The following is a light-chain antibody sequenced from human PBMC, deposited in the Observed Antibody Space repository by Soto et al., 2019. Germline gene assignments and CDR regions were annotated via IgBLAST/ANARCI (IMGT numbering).Light chain of an antibody. CDR2: SDD. V-gene: IGLV1-44*01. Sequence: QLVLTQSPSASGIPGQRVTISCSGSSSNIGSNAVSWYQHFPGTAPKVLIYSDDQRPSGVPDRFSGSKSGTSASLAISGLQAEDEADYFCAAWGDSLHTWLFGGGTKLTVL. CDR1: SSNIGSNA. J-gene: IGLJ3*02. CDR3: AAWGDSLHTWL.